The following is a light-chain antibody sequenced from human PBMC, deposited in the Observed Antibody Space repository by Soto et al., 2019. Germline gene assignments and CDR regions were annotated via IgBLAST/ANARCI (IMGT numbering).Light chain of an antibody. Sequence: IQMTQSPSSVSASVGDSVTMTCRASQGVGGWLAWYQQQPGNVPKLLIYVPSSLHSGVPSIFRGSGPGTDFTRSIICLQPEDFVTYYCQQTHHLPLTCSPRTKWDIK. J-gene: IGKJ3*01. CDR3: QQTHHLPLT. CDR2: VPS. V-gene: IGKV1-12*01. CDR1: QGVGGW.